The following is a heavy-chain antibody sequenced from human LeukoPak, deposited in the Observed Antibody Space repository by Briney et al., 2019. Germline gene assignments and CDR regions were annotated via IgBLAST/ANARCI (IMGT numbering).Heavy chain of an antibody. V-gene: IGHV3-53*01. CDR2: IYSANT. J-gene: IGHJ6*04. CDR3: AELGITMIGGV. CDR1: GFTVSSNS. D-gene: IGHD3-10*02. Sequence: GGSLRLSCTVSGFTVSSNSMSWVRQAPGKGLEGVSFIYSANTHYSDSVKGRFTISRDNSKNTLYLQMNSLRAEDTAVYYCAELGITMIGGVWGKGTTVTISS.